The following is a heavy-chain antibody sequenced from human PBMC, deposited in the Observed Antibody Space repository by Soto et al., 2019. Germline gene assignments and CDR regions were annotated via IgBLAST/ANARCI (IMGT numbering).Heavy chain of an antibody. CDR2: ISAYNGNT. CDR3: ARDLSTMIVVVPCNRFDP. CDR1: GYTFTSYG. V-gene: IGHV1-18*01. J-gene: IGHJ5*02. Sequence: ASVRVSCKASGYTFTSYGISWVGQAPGQVLEWMGWISAYNGNTNYAQKLQGRVTMTTDTSTSTAYMEMRSLRSDETAVYYCARDLSTMIVVVPCNRFDPWGQGTIVTVSS. D-gene: IGHD3-22*01.